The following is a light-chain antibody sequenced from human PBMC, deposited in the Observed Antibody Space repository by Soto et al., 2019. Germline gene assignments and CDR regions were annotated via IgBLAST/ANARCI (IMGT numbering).Light chain of an antibody. Sequence: QSALTQPLSVSGSPGQSVSISCTGSSSDVGVYNFVSWFQQRPGKAPKLIIYDITKRPSGVPDRFSGSKSGNTASLTISGLQAEDDAVYYCCSFTDTYTFVFGGGTKLTVL. CDR2: DIT. J-gene: IGLJ2*01. CDR3: CSFTDTYTFV. CDR1: SSDVGVYNF. V-gene: IGLV2-11*01.